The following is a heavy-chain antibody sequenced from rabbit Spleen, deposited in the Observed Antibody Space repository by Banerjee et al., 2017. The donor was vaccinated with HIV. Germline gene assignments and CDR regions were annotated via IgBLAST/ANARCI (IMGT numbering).Heavy chain of an antibody. CDR2: IYSGSSADT. CDR3: ARETSSGWGIMAFYFSL. CDR1: GFSFSSRYY. Sequence: LEESGGGLVQPGESLKLFCEASGFSFSSRYYLCWVRQAPGKGLEWIACIYSGSSADTYYASWAKGRFTISKTSSTTVDLKMTSLTAADTATYFCARETSSGWGIMAFYFSLWGPGTLVTVS. D-gene: IGHD4-1*01. V-gene: IGHV1S40*01. J-gene: IGHJ4*01.